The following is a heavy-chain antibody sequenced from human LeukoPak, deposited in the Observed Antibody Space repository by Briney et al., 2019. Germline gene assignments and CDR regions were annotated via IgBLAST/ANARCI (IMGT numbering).Heavy chain of an antibody. CDR2: IHSDETET. CDR3: ARVRFLEGSPFDY. CDR1: GFTFRRYW. Sequence: GGSLRLSCAASGFTFRRYWMHWLRQAPGKGLVWVSRIHSDETETTYADSVKGRFTISRDNAKNTLYLQMDSLRGQGTAVYFGARVRFLEGSPFDYWGQGALVTVSS. D-gene: IGHD3-3*01. J-gene: IGHJ4*02. V-gene: IGHV3-74*01.